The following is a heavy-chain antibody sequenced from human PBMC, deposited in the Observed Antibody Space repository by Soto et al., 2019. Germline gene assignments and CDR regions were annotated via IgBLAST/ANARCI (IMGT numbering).Heavy chain of an antibody. J-gene: IGHJ6*02. Sequence: SGPTLVKPTQTLTLTCTFSGFSLSTSGVGVGWIRQPPGKALEWLALIYWNDDKRYSPSLKSRLTIPKDTSKNQVVLTMTNMDPVDTATYYCAHTDIVLMGERGTYYYYGMDVWGQGTTVTVSS. V-gene: IGHV2-5*01. CDR3: AHTDIVLMGERGTYYYYGMDV. D-gene: IGHD2-8*01. CDR1: GFSLSTSGVG. CDR2: IYWNDDK.